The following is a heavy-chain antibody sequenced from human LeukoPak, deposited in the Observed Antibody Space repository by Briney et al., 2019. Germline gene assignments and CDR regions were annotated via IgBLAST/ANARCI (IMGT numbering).Heavy chain of an antibody. CDR2: ISSSSSYI. V-gene: IGHV3-21*04. D-gene: IGHD5-18*01. Sequence: PGGSLRLSCAASGFTFSGSSMSWVRQAPGKGLEWVSSISSSSSYIYYADSVKGRFTVSRDNAKNSLYLQMNSLRAEDTAVYYCARSDTAMAPLGYWGQGTLVTVSS. CDR3: ARSDTAMAPLGY. J-gene: IGHJ4*02. CDR1: GFTFSGSS.